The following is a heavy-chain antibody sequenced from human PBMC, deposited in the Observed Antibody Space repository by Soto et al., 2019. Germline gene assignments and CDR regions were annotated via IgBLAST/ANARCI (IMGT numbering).Heavy chain of an antibody. J-gene: IGHJ4*02. CDR1: GYTFTSYA. D-gene: IGHD3-3*01. V-gene: IGHV1-3*01. CDR2: INAGNGNT. Sequence: ASVKVSCKASGYTFTSYAMHWVRQAPGQRLEWMGWINAGNGNTKYSQKFQGRVTITRDTSASTAYMELSSLRSEDTAVYYCVRDRGDFWSGYPEAPLDYWGQGTLVTVSS. CDR3: VRDRGDFWSGYPEAPLDY.